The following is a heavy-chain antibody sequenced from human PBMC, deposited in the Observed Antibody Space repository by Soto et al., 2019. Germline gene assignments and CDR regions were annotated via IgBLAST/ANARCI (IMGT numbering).Heavy chain of an antibody. D-gene: IGHD3-16*01. CDR3: ARDALGPRYYYYYMDV. V-gene: IGHV3-21*01. Sequence: GGSLRLSCAASGFTFSSYSMNWVRQAPGKGLEWVSSISSSSSYIYYADSVKGRFTISRDNAKNSLYLQMNSLRAEDTAVYYCARDALGPRYYYYYMDVWGKGTTVTVSS. CDR1: GFTFSSYS. J-gene: IGHJ6*03. CDR2: ISSSSSYI.